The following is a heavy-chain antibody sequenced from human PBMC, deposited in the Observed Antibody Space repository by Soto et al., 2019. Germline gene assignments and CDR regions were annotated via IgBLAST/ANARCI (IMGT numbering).Heavy chain of an antibody. J-gene: IGHJ4*02. CDR1: GYIFTGYA. CDR3: ARDWIGRFFDY. Sequence: ASVKVSCKASGYIFTGYAMHWVRQAPGQRLERMGWINAGNSNTKYSQKFQGRVTITRDTSASTVFMELSSLRSEDTAVYYCARDWIGRFFDYWGQGTQVTVSS. D-gene: IGHD3-3*01. V-gene: IGHV1-3*01. CDR2: INAGNSNT.